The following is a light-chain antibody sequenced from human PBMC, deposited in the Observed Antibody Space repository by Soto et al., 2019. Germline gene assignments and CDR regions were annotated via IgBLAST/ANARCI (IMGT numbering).Light chain of an antibody. Sequence: QPVLTQPPSVSGAPGQRVTISCTGSSSNIGAGYDVHWYQQLPGTAPKLLIYGNSNRPSGVPDRISGSKSGTSASLAITGLQAEDEADYYCQSYDSSLSGLVFGGGTQLTVL. V-gene: IGLV1-40*01. CDR3: QSYDSSLSGLV. CDR2: GNS. J-gene: IGLJ2*01. CDR1: SSNIGAGYD.